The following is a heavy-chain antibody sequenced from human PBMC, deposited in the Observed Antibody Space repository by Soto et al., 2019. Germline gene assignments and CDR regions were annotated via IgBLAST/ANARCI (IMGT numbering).Heavy chain of an antibody. J-gene: IGHJ4*02. Sequence: PGGSLRLSCAAPGFTVSSNYMSWVRQAPGKGLEWVSVIYSGGSTYYADSVKGRFTISRDNSKNTLYLQMNSLRVEDTAVYYCARGLYSGWHYFDYWGQGTLVTVSS. CDR1: GFTVSSNY. V-gene: IGHV3-66*01. CDR2: IYSGGST. D-gene: IGHD5-12*01. CDR3: ARGLYSGWHYFDY.